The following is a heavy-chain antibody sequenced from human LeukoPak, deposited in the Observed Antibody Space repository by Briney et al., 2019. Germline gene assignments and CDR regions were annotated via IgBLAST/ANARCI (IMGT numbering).Heavy chain of an antibody. J-gene: IGHJ4*02. CDR2: MNPNSGST. CDR1: GYTFTSYD. V-gene: IGHV1-8*03. D-gene: IGHD5-12*01. CDR3: ARGRSTGYPYYFEY. Sequence: ASVKVSCTASGYTFTSYDSNWVRQATGQGLEWMGWMNPNSGSTGYAQKFQGRVTITRNTSISTAYMELSGLRSEDTAVYYCARGRSTGYPYYFEYWGQGTLVTVSS.